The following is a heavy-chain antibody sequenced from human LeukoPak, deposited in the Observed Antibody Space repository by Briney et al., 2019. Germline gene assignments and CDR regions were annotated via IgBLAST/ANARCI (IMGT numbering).Heavy chain of an antibody. CDR1: GGTFSRYA. J-gene: IGHJ4*02. Sequence: ASVKVSCKASGGTFSRYAISWVRQAPGQGLEWMGGIIPIFGTANYAQKFQGRVTITADESTSTAYMELSSLRSEDTAVYYCARGRSVVVVAAPYYFDYWGQGTLVTVSS. D-gene: IGHD2-15*01. CDR3: ARGRSVVVVAAPYYFDY. CDR2: IIPIFGTA. V-gene: IGHV1-69*01.